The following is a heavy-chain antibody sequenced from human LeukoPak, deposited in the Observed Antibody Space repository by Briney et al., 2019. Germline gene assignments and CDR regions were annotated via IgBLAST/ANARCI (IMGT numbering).Heavy chain of an antibody. V-gene: IGHV4-39*07. CDR2: IYYSGST. J-gene: IGHJ6*03. Sequence: SEILSLTCTVSGGSISSSSYYWGWIRQPPGKGLEWIGSIYYSGSTYYNPSLKSRVTISVDTSKNQFSLKLSSVTAADTAVYYCARDLSSSWPYYYYYYYMDVWGKGTTVTVSS. CDR1: GGSISSSSYY. D-gene: IGHD6-13*01. CDR3: ARDLSSSWPYYYYYYYMDV.